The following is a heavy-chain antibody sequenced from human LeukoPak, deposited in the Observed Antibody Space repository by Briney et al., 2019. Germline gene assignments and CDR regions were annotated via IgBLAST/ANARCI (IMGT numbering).Heavy chain of an antibody. V-gene: IGHV3-23*01. CDR2: ISGSGGST. D-gene: IGHD2-2*02. CDR3: AKWHCSSTSCYKGVFDY. J-gene: IGHJ4*02. Sequence: GGSLRFSCAASGFTFSSYAMSWVRQAPGKGLEWVSAISGSGGSTYYADSVKGRFTISRDNSKNTLYLQMNSLRAEDTAVYYCAKWHCSSTSCYKGVFDYWGQGTLVTVSS. CDR1: GFTFSSYA.